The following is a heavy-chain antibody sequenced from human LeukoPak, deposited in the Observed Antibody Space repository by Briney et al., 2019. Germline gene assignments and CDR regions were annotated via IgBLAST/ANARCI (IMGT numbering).Heavy chain of an antibody. CDR1: GGSISTNTLY. D-gene: IGHD3-10*01. V-gene: IGHV4-39*07. J-gene: IGHJ5*02. CDR2: INHRGTT. Sequence: NPSETLSLTCTVSGGSISTNTLYWGWVRQSPGKGLEWIGEINHRGTTYYLPSLKSRVTMSVDTSKNQFSLKLSSVTAADTALYFCASVTYNGHQHSDTWGQGTLVTVSS. CDR3: ASVTYNGHQHSDT.